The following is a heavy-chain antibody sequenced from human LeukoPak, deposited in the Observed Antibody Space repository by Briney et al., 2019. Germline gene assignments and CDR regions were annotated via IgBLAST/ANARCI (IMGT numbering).Heavy chain of an antibody. D-gene: IGHD6-13*01. J-gene: IGHJ6*04. CDR3: ARGIAAAGPLYYYYYGMDV. CDR1: GGTFSSYA. V-gene: IGHV1-69*06. CDR2: IIPIFGTA. Sequence: SVKVSCKASGGTFSSYAISWVRQAPGQGLEWMGGIIPIFGTANYAQKFQGRVTITADKSTSTAYMELSSLRSEDTAVYYCARGIAAAGPLYYYYYGMDVWGKWTTATVSS.